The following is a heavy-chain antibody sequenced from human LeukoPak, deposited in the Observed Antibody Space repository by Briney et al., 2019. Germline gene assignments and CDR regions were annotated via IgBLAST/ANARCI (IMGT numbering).Heavy chain of an antibody. J-gene: IGHJ5*02. CDR1: GYTFTGYY. CDR3: ARVYCSSTSCPNWFDP. Sequence: ASVKVSCKASGYTFTGYYMHWVRQAPGQGLEWMGQINPNSGGTNYAQKFQGRVTMTRDTSISTAYMELSRLRSDDTAVYYCARVYCSSTSCPNWFDPWGQGTLVTVSS. V-gene: IGHV1-2*06. CDR2: INPNSGGT. D-gene: IGHD2-2*01.